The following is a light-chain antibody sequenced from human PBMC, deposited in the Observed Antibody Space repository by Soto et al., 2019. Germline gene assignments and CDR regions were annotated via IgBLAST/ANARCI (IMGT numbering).Light chain of an antibody. CDR2: GAY. CDR3: QQYGSSPPYT. CDR1: QSVRSSY. Sequence: EIVLTQSPGTLSLSPGERATLSCMASQSVRSSYLAWYQQKPGQAPRLLIYGAYSRATGIPDRFSGSGSGPDFTLTISRLEPEDFAVYYCQQYGSSPPYTVGQGTKLEIK. J-gene: IGKJ2*01. V-gene: IGKV3-20*01.